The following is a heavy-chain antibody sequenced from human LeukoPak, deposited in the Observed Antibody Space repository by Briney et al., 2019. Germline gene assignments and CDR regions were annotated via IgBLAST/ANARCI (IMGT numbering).Heavy chain of an antibody. D-gene: IGHD5-18*01. J-gene: IGHJ4*02. CDR3: AMDTADGGTIDY. Sequence: ASVKVSCKASGYTFTSYDMHWVRQAPGQRLEWMGWINAGNGNTKYSQKFQGRVTITRDTSASTAYMELSSLRSEDTAVYYCAMDTADGGTIDYWGQGTLVTVSS. CDR2: INAGNGNT. CDR1: GYTFTSYD. V-gene: IGHV1-3*01.